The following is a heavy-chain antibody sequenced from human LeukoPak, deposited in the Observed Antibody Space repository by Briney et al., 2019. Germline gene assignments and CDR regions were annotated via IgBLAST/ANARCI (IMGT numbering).Heavy chain of an antibody. Sequence: PGRSLRLSCAASGFTFNTYGMSWVRQAPGKGLEWVSVISGSGGSTYYADSVKGRFTISRDNSKNTLYLLMNSLRAEDTAVYYCAGRGSGSYFDYWGQGTLVTVSS. CDR3: AGRGSGSYFDY. J-gene: IGHJ4*02. CDR1: GFTFNTYG. V-gene: IGHV3-23*01. D-gene: IGHD3-10*01. CDR2: ISGSGGST.